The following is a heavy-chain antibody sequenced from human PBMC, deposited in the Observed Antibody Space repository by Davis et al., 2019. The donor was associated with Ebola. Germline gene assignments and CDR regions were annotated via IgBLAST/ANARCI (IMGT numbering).Heavy chain of an antibody. J-gene: IGHJ4*02. CDR2: IYHSGST. D-gene: IGHD4-17*01. Sequence: SETLSLTCAVYGGSFSGYYRSWIRQPPGKGLEWIGEIYHSGSTNYNPSLKSRVTISVDKSKNQFSLKLSSVTAADTAVYYCARGSTVTTDYWGQGTLVTVSS. V-gene: IGHV4-34*01. CDR3: ARGSTVTTDY. CDR1: GGSFSGYY.